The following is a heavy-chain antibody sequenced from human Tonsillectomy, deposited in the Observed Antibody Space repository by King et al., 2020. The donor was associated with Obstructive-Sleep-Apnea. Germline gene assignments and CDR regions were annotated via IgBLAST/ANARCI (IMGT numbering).Heavy chain of an antibody. CDR3: AKGASSASYLFHY. CDR2: VYRSGST. J-gene: IGHJ4*02. V-gene: IGHV4-4*02. Sequence: HVQLQESGPGLVKPLGTLSLTCAVSGGSISSSNWWSWVRQPPGKGLEWIGEVYRSGSTNYNPSLKSRVTISVDKSKNQFSLKLISVTAADTAVYYCAKGASSASYLFHYWGQGTLVTVSS. D-gene: IGHD1-26*01. CDR1: GGSISSSNW.